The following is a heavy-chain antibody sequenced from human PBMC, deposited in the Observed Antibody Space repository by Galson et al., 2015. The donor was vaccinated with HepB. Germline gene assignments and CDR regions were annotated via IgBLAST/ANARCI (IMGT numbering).Heavy chain of an antibody. CDR2: INPNSGGT. J-gene: IGHJ6*02. Sequence: SVKVSCKASGYTFTGYYMHWVRQAPGQGLEWMGWINPNSGGTNYAQKFQGRVTMTRDTSISTAYMELSRLRSDDTAVYYCARTPGHSYITTLPGFYGMDVLGQGTTVTVSS. V-gene: IGHV1-2*02. D-gene: IGHD1-14*01. CDR3: ARTPGHSYITTLPGFYGMDV. CDR1: GYTFTGYY.